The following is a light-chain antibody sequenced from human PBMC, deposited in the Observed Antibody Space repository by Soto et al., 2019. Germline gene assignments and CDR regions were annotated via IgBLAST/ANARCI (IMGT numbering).Light chain of an antibody. CDR2: ELS. CDR1: SSDVGGYNY. V-gene: IGLV2-8*01. J-gene: IGLJ1*01. Sequence: QSALTQPPSASGSPGQSVTISCTGSSSDVGGYNYVSWYQQHPGKAPKLMISELSKRPSGVPDRFSGSKSGNTASLTVSGLQAEDEADYYCSSYAGSNNFVFGTGTKLTVL. CDR3: SSYAGSNNFV.